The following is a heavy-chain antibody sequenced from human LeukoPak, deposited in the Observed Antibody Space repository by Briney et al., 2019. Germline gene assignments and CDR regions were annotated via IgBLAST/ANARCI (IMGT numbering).Heavy chain of an antibody. D-gene: IGHD5-12*01. CDR1: GFTFSSYA. Sequence: KAGGSLRLSCAASGFTFSSYAMSWVRQAPGKGLEWVGRIKSKTEGGTAVYAAPVKGRFTISRDESKNTLFLQLNSLKTEDTAVYYCTTVGGYDYFDYWGQGTLVTVSP. J-gene: IGHJ4*02. CDR2: IKSKTEGGTA. V-gene: IGHV3-15*01. CDR3: TTVGGYDYFDY.